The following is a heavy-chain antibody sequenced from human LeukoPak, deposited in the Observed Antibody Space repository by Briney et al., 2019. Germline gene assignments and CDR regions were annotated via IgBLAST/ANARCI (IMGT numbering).Heavy chain of an antibody. CDR2: IIPIFGTA. J-gene: IGHJ4*02. CDR1: GGTFSSYA. Sequence: SVKVSCKASGGTFSSYAISWVRQAPGQGLEWTGRIIPIFGTANYAQKFQGRVTITTDESTSTAYMELSSLRSEDTAVYYCARDIIAAAGDVYFDYWGQGTLVTVSS. D-gene: IGHD6-13*01. V-gene: IGHV1-69*05. CDR3: ARDIIAAAGDVYFDY.